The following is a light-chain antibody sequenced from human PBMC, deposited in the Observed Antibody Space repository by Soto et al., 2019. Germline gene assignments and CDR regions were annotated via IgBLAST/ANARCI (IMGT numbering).Light chain of an antibody. J-gene: IGKJ5*01. CDR2: DAS. CDR3: QQSSNWPPEIT. CDR1: QSISSW. V-gene: IGKV1-5*01. Sequence: DIQMTQSPSTLSASVGDRVTITCRASQSISSWLAWYQQKPGKAPKLLIYDASSLESGVPSRFSGSGSGTDFTLTISSLEPEDFAVYYCQQSSNWPPEITFGQGTRLEIK.